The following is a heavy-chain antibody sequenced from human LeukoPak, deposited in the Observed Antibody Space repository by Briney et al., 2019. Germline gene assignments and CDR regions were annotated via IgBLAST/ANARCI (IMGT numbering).Heavy chain of an antibody. CDR1: GGSISSGGYY. CDR3: ARHSSTSCYTDY. D-gene: IGHD2-2*02. CDR2: IYYSGST. Sequence: SQTLSLTCTVSGGSISSGGYYWSWIRQHPGKGLEWIGSIYYSGSTYYNPSLKSRVTISVDTSKNQFSLKLSSVTAADTAVYYCARHSSTSCYTDYWGQGTLVTVSS. V-gene: IGHV4-39*01. J-gene: IGHJ4*02.